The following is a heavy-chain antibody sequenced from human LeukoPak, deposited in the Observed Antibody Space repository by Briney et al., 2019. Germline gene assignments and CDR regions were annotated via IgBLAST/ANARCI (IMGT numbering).Heavy chain of an antibody. CDR3: ARGYSGYDYGNYFDY. CDR2: SDWNGGST. D-gene: IGHD5-12*01. V-gene: IGHV3-20*04. CDR1: GFTFDDYG. J-gene: IGHJ4*02. Sequence: GGSLRLSCVASGFTFDDYGMNWVRQAPGKGPEWVSGSDWNGGSTGYADSVKGRFTISRDKGQNSLYLQMNSLRAEDTALYYCARGYSGYDYGNYFDYWGQGTLVTVSS.